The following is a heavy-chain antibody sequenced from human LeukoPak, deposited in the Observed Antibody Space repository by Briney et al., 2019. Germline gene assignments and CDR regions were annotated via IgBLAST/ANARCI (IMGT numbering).Heavy chain of an antibody. CDR3: ASLLKVTTVAAFDI. Sequence: GGSLRLSCAASGFTFSSYGMHWVRQAPGKGLEWVAFIRYDGSNKYYADSVKGRFTISRDNSKNTLYLQMNSLRAEDTAVYYCASLLKVTTVAAFDIWGQGTMVTVSS. D-gene: IGHD4-17*01. CDR2: IRYDGSNK. V-gene: IGHV3-30*02. CDR1: GFTFSSYG. J-gene: IGHJ3*02.